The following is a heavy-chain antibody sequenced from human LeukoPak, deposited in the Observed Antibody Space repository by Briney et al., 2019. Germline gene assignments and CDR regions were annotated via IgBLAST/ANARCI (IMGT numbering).Heavy chain of an antibody. CDR2: ILHSGST. V-gene: IGHV4-30-2*01. CDR1: GGSITSDTYY. D-gene: IGHD3-3*01. J-gene: IGHJ4*02. CDR3: AKTRDFWSGYFDY. Sequence: PSETLSLTCAVSGGSITSDTYYWRWIRQPPGKGLEWVGYILHSGSTYYNPSLKSRVTISIDTSKSQFSLKLSSVTAADTAVYYCAKTRDFWSGYFDYWGQGTLVTVSS.